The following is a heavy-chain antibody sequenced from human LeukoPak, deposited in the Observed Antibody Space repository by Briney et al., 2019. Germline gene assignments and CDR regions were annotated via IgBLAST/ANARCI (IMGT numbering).Heavy chain of an antibody. D-gene: IGHD3-22*01. J-gene: IGHJ4*02. Sequence: GGSLRLSCAASGFTFNTYGMTWVRQAPGKGLEWVSAISGSGGSTYYADSVKGRSTISRDNSKNTLYLQMNSLRAEDTAVYYCARGLFNYDNSGLNYWGQGTRVTVSS. CDR3: ARGLFNYDNSGLNY. V-gene: IGHV3-23*01. CDR2: ISGSGGST. CDR1: GFTFNTYG.